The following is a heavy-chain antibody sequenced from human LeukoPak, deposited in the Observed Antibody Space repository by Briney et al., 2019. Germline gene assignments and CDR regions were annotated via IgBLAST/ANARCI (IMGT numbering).Heavy chain of an antibody. CDR1: GFTFSSHN. Sequence: SGGSLRLSCAASGFTFSSHNMNWVRQAPGKGLEWVSYISSSTSIIYYADSVKGRFTISRDNAKNSLYLQMSSLRAEDTAVYYCARDDSSGYFFDYWGQGTLLTVSS. V-gene: IGHV3-48*04. CDR2: ISSSTSII. CDR3: ARDDSSGYFFDY. J-gene: IGHJ4*01. D-gene: IGHD3-22*01.